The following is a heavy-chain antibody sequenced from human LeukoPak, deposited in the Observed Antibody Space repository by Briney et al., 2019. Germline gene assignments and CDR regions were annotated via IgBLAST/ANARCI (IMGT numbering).Heavy chain of an antibody. D-gene: IGHD3-22*01. J-gene: IGHJ1*01. V-gene: IGHV1-69*04. CDR3: ARAIDDDSSGYEDAEYFQH. CDR1: GGTFSSYA. Sequence: SVKVSCKASGGTFSSYAISWVRQAPGQGLEWMGRIIPILGIANYAQKFQGRVTITADKSTSTAYMELSSLRSEDTAVYYCARAIDDDSSGYEDAEYFQHWGQGTLVTVSS. CDR2: IIPILGIA.